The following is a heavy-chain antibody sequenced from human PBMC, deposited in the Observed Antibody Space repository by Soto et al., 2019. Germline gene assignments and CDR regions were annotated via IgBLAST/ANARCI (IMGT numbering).Heavy chain of an antibody. CDR2: IIPILGIA. CDR1: GCTFSSYT. CDR3: ARAIEYYEILTGYSIYGMDV. Sequence: SVKVSCKASGCTFSSYTISWVRQAPGQGLEWMGRIIPILGIANYAQKFQGRVTITADKSTSTAYMELSSLRSEDTAVYYCARAIEYYEILTGYSIYGMDVWG. D-gene: IGHD3-9*01. V-gene: IGHV1-69*02. J-gene: IGHJ6*02.